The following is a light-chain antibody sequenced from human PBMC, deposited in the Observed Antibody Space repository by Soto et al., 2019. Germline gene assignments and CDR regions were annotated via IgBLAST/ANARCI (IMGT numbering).Light chain of an antibody. J-gene: IGLJ2*01. CDR1: SFNIGSNT. CDR3: VAWDDSLNGVV. Sequence: QPVLTQPPSASGTPGQRVTISCSGSSFNIGSNTVNWYQQLPGTAPKLLIYSNNQRPSGVPDRFSGSKSGTSASLAISGLQSEDEADYYCVAWDDSLNGVVFGGGTKVTVL. V-gene: IGLV1-44*01. CDR2: SNN.